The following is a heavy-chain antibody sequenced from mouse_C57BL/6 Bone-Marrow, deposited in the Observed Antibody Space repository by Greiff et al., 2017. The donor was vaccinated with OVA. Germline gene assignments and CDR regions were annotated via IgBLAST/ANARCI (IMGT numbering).Heavy chain of an antibody. CDR1: GYTFTSYG. Sequence: QVQLQQSGAELARPGASVKLSCTASGYTFTSYGISWVKQRTGQGLEWIGEIYPRSGNTYYNEKFKGKATLTADKSSSTAYMELRSLTSEDSAVYFCARWALRRGAWFAYWGQGTLVTVSA. J-gene: IGHJ3*01. V-gene: IGHV1-81*01. CDR3: ARWALRRGAWFAY. D-gene: IGHD1-2*01. CDR2: IYPRSGNT.